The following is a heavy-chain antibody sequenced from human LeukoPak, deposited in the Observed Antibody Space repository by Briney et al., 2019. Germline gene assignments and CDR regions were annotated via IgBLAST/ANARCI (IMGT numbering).Heavy chain of an antibody. Sequence: PGGSLRLSCAASGFTFSSYWMSWVRQAPGKGLEWVANIKQDGSEKYYVDSVKGRFTISRDNAKNSLYLQMNSLRAEDTAVYYCARDRSEISPVWSPPDFWGQGTLVTVSS. CDR1: GFTFSSYW. D-gene: IGHD3-10*01. V-gene: IGHV3-7*01. CDR2: IKQDGSEK. J-gene: IGHJ4*02. CDR3: ARDRSEISPVWSPPDF.